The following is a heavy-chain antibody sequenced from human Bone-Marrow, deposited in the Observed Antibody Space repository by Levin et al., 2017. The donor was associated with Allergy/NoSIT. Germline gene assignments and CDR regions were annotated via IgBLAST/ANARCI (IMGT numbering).Heavy chain of an antibody. D-gene: IGHD6-19*01. CDR2: IDYSGST. J-gene: IGHJ4*02. CDR1: GASVDSNYFY. CDR3: SRHKKEGLAVAGSRDPFDF. Sequence: SQTLSLTCIVSGASVDSNYFYWAWIRQPPGKGLEWIGTIDYSGSTSYNSSLKSRVTISVDASINQISLRLTSVAAADTAVYYCSRHKKEGLAVAGSRDPFDFWGQGTLVSVSS. V-gene: IGHV4-39*01.